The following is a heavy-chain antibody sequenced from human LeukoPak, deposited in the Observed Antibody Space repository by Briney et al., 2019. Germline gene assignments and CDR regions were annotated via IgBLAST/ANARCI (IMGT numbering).Heavy chain of an antibody. CDR3: ERDPPMYYYDEPGSRDAFDI. V-gene: IGHV3-33*01. CDR1: GFTFSRYG. Sequence: GRSLRLSCAASGFTFSRYGMHWVRQAPGKGLEWVAVIWYDGSNKYYAESVKGRFTISRDNSKNTLHLQMNSLRAEDTAVYYCERDPPMYYYDEPGSRDAFDIWGQGTMVTVSS. CDR2: IWYDGSNK. J-gene: IGHJ3*02. D-gene: IGHD3-22*01.